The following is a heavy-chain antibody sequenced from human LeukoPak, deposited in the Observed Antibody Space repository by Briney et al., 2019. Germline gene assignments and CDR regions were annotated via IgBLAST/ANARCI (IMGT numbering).Heavy chain of an antibody. CDR2: IYYSGST. Sequence: PSETLSLTCTVSGGSISSGGYYWSWIRQHPGKGLEWIGYIYYSGSTYYNPSLKSRVTISVDTSKNQFSLKLSSVTAADTAVYYCARGVAAAEIDYWGQGTLVTVSS. CDR1: GGSISSGGYY. V-gene: IGHV4-31*03. J-gene: IGHJ4*02. D-gene: IGHD6-13*01. CDR3: ARGVAAAEIDY.